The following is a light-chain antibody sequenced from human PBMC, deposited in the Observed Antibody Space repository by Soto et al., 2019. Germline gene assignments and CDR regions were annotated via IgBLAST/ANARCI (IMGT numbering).Light chain of an antibody. J-gene: IGKJ1*01. CDR2: GAS. CDR3: QQCNNWPLT. CDR1: QSVSSN. Sequence: EIVMPQSPATLSVSPGERVTLSCRASQSVSSNLAWYQQKPGQAPRLLIYGASTRATGIPARFSGSGSGTEFTLTISSLQSEDFAVYYCQQCNNWPLTFGQGTKVEIK. V-gene: IGKV3-15*01.